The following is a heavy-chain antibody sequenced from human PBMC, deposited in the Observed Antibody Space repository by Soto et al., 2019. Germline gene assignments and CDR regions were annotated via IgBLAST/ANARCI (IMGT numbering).Heavy chain of an antibody. CDR2: ISGSGGST. CDR3: AKEGPSGWLQKYFDY. CDR1: GFTFSSYA. Sequence: GESLKISCAASGFTFSSYAMSWVRQAPGKGLEWVSAISGSGGSTYYADSVKGRFTISRDNSKNTLYLQMNSLRAEDTAVYYCAKEGPSGWLQKYFDYWGQGTLVTVSS. J-gene: IGHJ4*02. D-gene: IGHD5-12*01. V-gene: IGHV3-23*01.